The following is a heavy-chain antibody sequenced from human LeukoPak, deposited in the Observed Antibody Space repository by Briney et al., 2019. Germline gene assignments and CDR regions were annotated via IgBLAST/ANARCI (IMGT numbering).Heavy chain of an antibody. V-gene: IGHV4-39*01. J-gene: IGHJ4*02. CDR1: GGSISSSSYY. D-gene: IGHD2-2*01. CDR3: ARHLNAGRTFDY. CDR2: IYYSGNT. Sequence: PSETLSLTCTVSGGSISSSSYYWGWIRQPPGKGLEWIGNIYYSGNTYSNPSLKSRVTTPVDTSKNQFSLKLSSVTAADTAVYYCARHLNAGRTFDYWGQGTLVTVSS.